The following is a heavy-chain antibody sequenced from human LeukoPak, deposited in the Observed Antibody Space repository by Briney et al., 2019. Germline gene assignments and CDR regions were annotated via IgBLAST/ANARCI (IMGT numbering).Heavy chain of an antibody. J-gene: IGHJ2*01. CDR3: AKNVLGSGSYSWYFDL. D-gene: IGHD1-26*01. CDR2: STGSGGTT. V-gene: IGHV3-23*01. CDR1: GLTFSSYG. Sequence: GGPLRLSCAASGLTFSSYGLSWVRQAPAKGLEWVSSSTGSGGTTHADSVRGRFTISRDNSKSTLYLQMNSLRVEDTAVYYCAKNVLGSGSYSWYFDLWGRGTLVTVSS.